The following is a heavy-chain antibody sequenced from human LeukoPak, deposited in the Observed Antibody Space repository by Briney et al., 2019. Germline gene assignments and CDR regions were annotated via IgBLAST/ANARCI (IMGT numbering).Heavy chain of an antibody. CDR3: ARDALRYFDWLYY. J-gene: IGHJ4*02. Sequence: SVKASCKASGGTFSSYAISWVRQAPGQGLEWMGGIIPIFGTANYAQKFQGRVTITADKSTSTAYMELSSLRSEDTAVYYCARDALRYFDWLYYWGQGTLVTVSS. D-gene: IGHD3-9*01. CDR1: GGTFSSYA. CDR2: IIPIFGTA. V-gene: IGHV1-69*06.